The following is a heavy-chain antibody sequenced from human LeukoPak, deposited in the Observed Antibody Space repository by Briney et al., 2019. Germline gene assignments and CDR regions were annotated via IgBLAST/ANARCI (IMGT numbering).Heavy chain of an antibody. J-gene: IGHJ4*02. CDR3: ARGYYYDSSGYLVPPDY. Sequence: ASVKVSCKASGYTFTSYGISWVRQAPGQGLEWMGWISAYNGNTNYAQKLQGRVTMTTDTSTSTAYMELRSLRSDDTAVYYCARGYYYDSSGYLVPPDYWGQGTLVTVSS. CDR2: ISAYNGNT. V-gene: IGHV1-18*01. D-gene: IGHD3-22*01. CDR1: GYTFTSYG.